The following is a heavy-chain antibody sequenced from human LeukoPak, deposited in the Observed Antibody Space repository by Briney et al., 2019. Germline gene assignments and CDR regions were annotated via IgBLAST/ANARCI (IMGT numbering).Heavy chain of an antibody. Sequence: GGSLRLSCAASGFTFSDYYMSWIRQAPGKGLEWVSYISSSSSYTNYADSVKGRFTISRDNAKNSLYLQMNSLRAEDTAVYYCAKDWVVVVVAATYFDYWGQGTLVTVSS. D-gene: IGHD2-15*01. CDR3: AKDWVVVVVAATYFDY. CDR1: GFTFSDYY. V-gene: IGHV3-11*06. CDR2: ISSSSSYT. J-gene: IGHJ4*02.